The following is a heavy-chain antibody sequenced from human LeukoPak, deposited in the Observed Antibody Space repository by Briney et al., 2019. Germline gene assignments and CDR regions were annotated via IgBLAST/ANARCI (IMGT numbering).Heavy chain of an antibody. CDR2: FDPENGEA. D-gene: IGHD2-8*01. CDR3: AAGGVYDLLDN. V-gene: IGHV1-24*01. CDR1: GYSLSELS. Sequence: APVKVSCKVSGYSLSELSMHWVRQAPGKGLEWMGGFDPENGEAVYAQKFQGRVTMTEDTSTDTSYMELNGLKSEDTAVYYCAAGGVYDLLDNWGQGTLVTVSS. J-gene: IGHJ4*02.